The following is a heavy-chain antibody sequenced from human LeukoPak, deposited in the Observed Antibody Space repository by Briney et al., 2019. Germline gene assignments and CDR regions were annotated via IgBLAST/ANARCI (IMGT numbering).Heavy chain of an antibody. CDR3: ARTYCRGGTCYSWDY. CDR1: GDSISSGDYY. Sequence: SETLSLTCTVSGDSISSGDYYWSWARQHPGKGLEWIGYINYSGTTYHNPSLTSRVTISVDTSKNQFSLKLSSVTAADTAVYYCARTYCRGGTCYSWDYWGQGTLVTVSS. CDR2: INYSGTT. V-gene: IGHV4-31*03. D-gene: IGHD2-15*01. J-gene: IGHJ4*02.